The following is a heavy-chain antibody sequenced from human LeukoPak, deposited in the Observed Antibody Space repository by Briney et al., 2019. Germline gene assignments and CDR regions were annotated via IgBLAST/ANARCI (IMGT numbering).Heavy chain of an antibody. CDR2: ISSSGSTI. J-gene: IGHJ4*02. V-gene: IGHV3-48*03. D-gene: IGHD3/OR15-3a*01. CDR3: AKALRDWPTTLDY. Sequence: GGSLRLSCAASGFTFSSYEMNWVRQAPGKGLEWVSYISSSGSTIYYADSVKGRFTISRDNAKNSLYLQMNSLTAADTAVYFCAKALRDWPTTLDYWGRGTLVTVSS. CDR1: GFTFSSYE.